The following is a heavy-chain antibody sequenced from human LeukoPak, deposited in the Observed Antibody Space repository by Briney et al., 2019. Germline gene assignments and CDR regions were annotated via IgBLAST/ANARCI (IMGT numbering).Heavy chain of an antibody. CDR1: GFTFSDYY. D-gene: IGHD6-6*01. J-gene: IGHJ3*02. Sequence: KTGGSLRLSCAASGFTFSDYYMSWIRQAPGKGLEWVSYITSSGSTIYYADSMKGRFTISRDNAKHSLFLRLDSLRAEDTAVYYCARIGRPAAFDIWGQGTLVIVSS. CDR2: ITSSGSTI. CDR3: ARIGRPAAFDI. V-gene: IGHV3-11*01.